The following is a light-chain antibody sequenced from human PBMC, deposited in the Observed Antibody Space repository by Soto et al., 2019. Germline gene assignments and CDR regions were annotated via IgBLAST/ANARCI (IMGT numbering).Light chain of an antibody. CDR3: QAWDSSTADV. Sequence: SYELTQPPSVSVSPGQTASITCSGDKLGDKYACWYQQKPGQSPVLVIYQDSKRPSGIPEQFSGSNSGNTATLTISGTQAMDEADYYCQAWDSSTADVFGTGTKLTVL. CDR1: KLGDKY. V-gene: IGLV3-1*01. CDR2: QDS. J-gene: IGLJ1*01.